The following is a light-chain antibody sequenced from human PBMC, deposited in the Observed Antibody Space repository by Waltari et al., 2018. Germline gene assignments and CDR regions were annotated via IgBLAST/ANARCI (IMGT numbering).Light chain of an antibody. CDR1: QSVVHNSNNKNY. Sequence: DIVMTQSPHSLAVSLGERAAINCKSRQSVVHNSNNKNYLAWYQQKPAQPPKLHIYWASTRQSGTPDRFCGSGSGTDFSLTISSLQAEDEAVYYCQQYYSSPRTFGQGTKVDIK. J-gene: IGKJ1*01. CDR2: WAS. CDR3: QQYYSSPRT. V-gene: IGKV4-1*01.